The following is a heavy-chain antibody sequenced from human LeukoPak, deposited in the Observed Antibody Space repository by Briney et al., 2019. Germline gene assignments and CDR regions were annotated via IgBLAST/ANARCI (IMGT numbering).Heavy chain of an antibody. CDR3: ARQYYYGSGEPEYYFDY. CDR2: IYPGDSDT. J-gene: IGHJ4*02. V-gene: IGHV5-51*01. CDR1: GYSFTSYW. D-gene: IGHD3-10*01. Sequence: GESQKIPCKGSGYSFTSYWIGWVRQMPGKGLEWMGIIYPGDSDTRYSPSFQGQVTISADKSISTAYLQWSSLKASDTAMYYCARQYYYGSGEPEYYFDYWGQGTLVTVSS.